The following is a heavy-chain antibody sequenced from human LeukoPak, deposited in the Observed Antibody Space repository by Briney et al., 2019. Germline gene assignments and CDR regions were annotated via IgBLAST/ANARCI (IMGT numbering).Heavy chain of an antibody. D-gene: IGHD3-10*01. J-gene: IGHJ6*02. Sequence: ASVKVSCKASGGTFSSYAISWVRQAPGQGLEWMGGIIPIFGTANYAQKFQGRVTITADKFTSTAYMELSSLRSEDTAVYYCARDFRGSDPYYYYYYGMDVWGQGTTVTVSS. CDR3: ARDFRGSDPYYYYYYGMDV. CDR1: GGTFSSYA. V-gene: IGHV1-69*06. CDR2: IIPIFGTA.